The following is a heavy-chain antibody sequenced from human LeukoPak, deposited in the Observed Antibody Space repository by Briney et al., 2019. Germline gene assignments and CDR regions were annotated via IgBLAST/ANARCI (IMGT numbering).Heavy chain of an antibody. CDR2: ISNDASST. CDR3: ARDLGQYYDTSDNWFDP. J-gene: IGHJ5*02. CDR1: GFTFSNYW. Sequence: GGSLRLSCAASGFTFSNYWMHWVRQAPGKGLVWVSRISNDASSTTYADSVKGRFTISRDNTKNTLYLQMNSLRAEDTAVYYCARDLGQYYDTSDNWFDPWGQGTLVTVSS. V-gene: IGHV3-74*01. D-gene: IGHD3-22*01.